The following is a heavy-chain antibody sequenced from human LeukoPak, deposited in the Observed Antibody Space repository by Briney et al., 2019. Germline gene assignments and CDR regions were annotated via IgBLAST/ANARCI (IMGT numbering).Heavy chain of an antibody. CDR2: INSGGSST. V-gene: IGHV3-74*01. Sequence: PGGSLRLSCAASGFTFSSYWMHWVRQAPGKGLVWVSRINSGGSSTSYADSVKGRFTISRDNAKNTLYLQMNSLRAEDTAVYYCASLGVGSSWYKPTWYFDLWGRGTLVTVSS. J-gene: IGHJ2*01. CDR3: ASLGVGSSWYKPTWYFDL. D-gene: IGHD6-13*01. CDR1: GFTFSSYW.